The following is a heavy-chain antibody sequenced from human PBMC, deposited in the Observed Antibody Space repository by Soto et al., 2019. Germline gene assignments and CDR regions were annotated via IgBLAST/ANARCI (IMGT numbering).Heavy chain of an antibody. CDR1: GFTFSSYD. D-gene: IGHD3-9*01. CDR3: ARGSPPYYDILTGYYWRSYYFDY. J-gene: IGHJ4*02. CDR2: IGTAGDP. V-gene: IGHV3-13*05. Sequence: GGSLRLSCAASGFTFSSYDMHWVRQATGKGLEWVSAIGTAGDPYYPGSVKGRFTISRENAQNSLYLQMNSLRAGDTAAYYCARGSPPYYDILTGYYWRSYYFDYWGQGTLVTVSS.